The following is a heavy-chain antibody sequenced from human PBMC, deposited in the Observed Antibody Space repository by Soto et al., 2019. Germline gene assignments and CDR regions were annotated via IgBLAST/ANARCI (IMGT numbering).Heavy chain of an antibody. V-gene: IGHV3-74*01. CDR2: INTDGSTT. Sequence: EVQLVESGGGLVQPGGSLRLSCAASEFTFNNYWMHWVRQVPGKGLEWVSRINTDGSTTNYADSVMGRFTISRDNADNTVDLQMNTVRAEDTAVYYCARGIYLKYGLHFWGQGATVTVSS. CDR1: EFTFNNYW. CDR3: ARGIYLKYGLHF. D-gene: IGHD3-16*02. J-gene: IGHJ6*02.